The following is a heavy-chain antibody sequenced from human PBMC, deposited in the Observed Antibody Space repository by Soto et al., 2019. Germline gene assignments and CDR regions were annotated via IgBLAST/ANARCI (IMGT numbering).Heavy chain of an antibody. V-gene: IGHV3-15*01. J-gene: IGHJ4*01. CDR3: ARPPLGYCSSATCYDYFDY. CDR2: IKSETDGGTA. CDR1: GFTFSNAW. Sequence: GGSLRLSCAASGFTFSNAWMNWVRQAPGKGLEWVGRIKSETDGGTADYAAPVKGRFTISRDDSKNTLYLQMNSLGTEDTAVYFCARPPLGYCSSATCYDYFDYWGHGTLVTVSS. D-gene: IGHD2-2*01.